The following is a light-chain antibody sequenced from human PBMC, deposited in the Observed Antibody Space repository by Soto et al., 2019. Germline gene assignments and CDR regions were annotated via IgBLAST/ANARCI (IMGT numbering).Light chain of an antibody. CDR2: DAS. CDR3: QQYGGSPRT. Sequence: EIVLTQSPGTLSLSPGEGATLSCRASQSVGGTFLAWYQQKGGQAPRLLIHDASNRATGIPDRFSGSGSGTDFTLTISRLEPEDFAVYYCQQYGGSPRTFGQGTKVDIK. J-gene: IGKJ1*01. CDR1: QSVGGTF. V-gene: IGKV3-20*01.